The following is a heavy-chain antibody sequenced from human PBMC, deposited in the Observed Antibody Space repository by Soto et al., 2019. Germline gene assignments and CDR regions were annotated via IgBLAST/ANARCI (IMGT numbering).Heavy chain of an antibody. CDR1: GDSVSSNSAG. V-gene: IGHV6-1*01. D-gene: IGHD1-26*01. CDR2: TYYRSKWYY. CDR3: ARGEQYSGRTFDY. J-gene: IGHJ4*01. Sequence: SQTLSLTCAITGDSVSSNSAGWSWVRQPPSRGLEWLGRTYYRSKWYYEYAVSVRGRITINPDTSQNQYSLQLNSVTPEDTAVYFCARGEQYSGRTFDYWGQGTLVTVSS.